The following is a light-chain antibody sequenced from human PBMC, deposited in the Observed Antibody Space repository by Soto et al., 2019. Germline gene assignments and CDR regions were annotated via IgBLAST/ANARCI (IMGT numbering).Light chain of an antibody. J-gene: IGKJ5*01. V-gene: IGKV3-20*01. CDR2: NVS. Sequence: DIVLAHSPGTLSLSGGDRATLSCGASQSVSSDLAWYHQKPGQAPRLIIFNVSSRATGIPHRFSGSGSGTDFSLTISRLEPEDFAVYYCQQYGISLSTTFGQGTRLEIK. CDR3: QQYGISLSTT. CDR1: QSVSSD.